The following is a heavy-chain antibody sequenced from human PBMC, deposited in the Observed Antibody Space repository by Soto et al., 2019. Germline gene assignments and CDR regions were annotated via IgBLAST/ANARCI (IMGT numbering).Heavy chain of an antibody. CDR2: ISVYNGNT. J-gene: IGHJ5*02. CDR1: GYTFVNYD. Sequence: QVQLVQSGAEVKKPGASVKVSCKASGYTFVNYDISWVRQAPGQGLEWMGWISVYNGNTNYAQKVQGRVTMTTDTSTSTAYMELRSLRSDDTAVYYCARRVVVLTSDWFDPWGQGNLVTVSS. D-gene: IGHD2-15*01. CDR3: ARRVVVLTSDWFDP. V-gene: IGHV1-18*01.